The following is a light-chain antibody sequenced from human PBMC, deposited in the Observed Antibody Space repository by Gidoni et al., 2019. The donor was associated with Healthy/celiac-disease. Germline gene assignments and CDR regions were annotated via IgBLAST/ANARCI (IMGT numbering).Light chain of an antibody. J-gene: IGKJ2*01. Sequence: DIQMSQSPSTLSASVGDRVTITCRASQRISSWLAWYQQNPGKAPKLLIYKASSVESGVPSRFSGSGSGTEFTLTISSLQPDDFATYYCQQYNSYPYVTFGQGTKLEIK. CDR3: QQYNSYPYVT. CDR2: KAS. V-gene: IGKV1-5*03. CDR1: QRISSW.